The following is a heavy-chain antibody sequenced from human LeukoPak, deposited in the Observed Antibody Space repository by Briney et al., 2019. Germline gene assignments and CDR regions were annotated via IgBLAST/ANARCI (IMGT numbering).Heavy chain of an antibody. D-gene: IGHD1-26*01. CDR2: IYYSGST. CDR1: GGSISSSSYY. J-gene: IGHJ4*02. V-gene: IGHV4-39*02. Sequence: SETLSLTCTVSGGSISSSSYYRGWIRQPPGKGLEWIGSIYYSGSTYYNPSLKTRVTISVDTSRNHFSLKLTSVTAADTAVYYCARRGYGSFYYFDDWGQGTLVTVSS. CDR3: ARRGYGSFYYFDD.